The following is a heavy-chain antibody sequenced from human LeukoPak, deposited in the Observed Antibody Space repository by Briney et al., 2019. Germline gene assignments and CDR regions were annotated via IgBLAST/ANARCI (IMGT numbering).Heavy chain of an antibody. V-gene: IGHV3-21*04. CDR2: ISSSSTYI. CDR3: ARVQQYDKFDY. CDR1: GFSISSYS. D-gene: IGHD3-22*01. Sequence: PGGSLRLSCAASGFSISSYSMNWVRQAPGKGLEWVSSISSSSTYIYYVDSVKGRFTISRDNAKNSLYLQMNSLRAEDTAFYYCARVQQYDKFDYWGQGTLVTVSS. J-gene: IGHJ4*02.